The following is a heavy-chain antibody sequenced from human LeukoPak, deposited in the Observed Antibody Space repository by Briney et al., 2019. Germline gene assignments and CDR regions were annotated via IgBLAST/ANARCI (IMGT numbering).Heavy chain of an antibody. CDR3: ARGYGSSGFLFFDY. CDR1: GFTFSSYE. D-gene: IGHD3-22*01. CDR2: ISSSGSTI. J-gene: IGHJ4*02. Sequence: GGSLRLSCAASGFTFSSYEMNWVRQAPGKGLEWVSYISSSGSTIYYADSVKGRFTISRDNAKNSLYLQMNGLRAEDTAVYYCARGYGSSGFLFFDYWGQGTLVTVSS. V-gene: IGHV3-48*03.